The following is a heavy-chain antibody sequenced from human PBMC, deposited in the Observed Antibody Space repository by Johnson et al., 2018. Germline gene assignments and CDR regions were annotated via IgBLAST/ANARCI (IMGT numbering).Heavy chain of an antibody. CDR2: IWYDGSHK. V-gene: IGHV3-33*01. J-gene: IGHJ6*02. CDR1: GFTFSSYG. D-gene: IGHD4-11*01. Sequence: QVQLVQSGGGVVQPGGSLRLSCAASGFTFSSYGMHWVRQAPGKGLDWVAVIWYDGSHKYYADSVKGRFTISRDNSKNTLYLQMNSLRAEDTAVYYCTRGEYSESNGMDVWGQGTTVTVAS. CDR3: TRGEYSESNGMDV.